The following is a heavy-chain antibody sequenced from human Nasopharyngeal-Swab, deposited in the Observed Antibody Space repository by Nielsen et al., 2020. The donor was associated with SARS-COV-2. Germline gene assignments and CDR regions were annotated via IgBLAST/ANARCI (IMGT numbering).Heavy chain of an antibody. CDR1: GGSISSYY. CDR3: ARTDIVVVPAATTPRKDGMDV. CDR2: IYYGGST. Sequence: SETLSLTCTVSGGSISSYYWSWIRQPPGKGLEWIGYIYYGGSTNYNPSLKSRVTISVDTSKNQFSLKLSSVTAADTAVYYCARTDIVVVPAATTPRKDGMDVWGQGTTVTVSS. V-gene: IGHV4-59*01. D-gene: IGHD2-2*01. J-gene: IGHJ6*02.